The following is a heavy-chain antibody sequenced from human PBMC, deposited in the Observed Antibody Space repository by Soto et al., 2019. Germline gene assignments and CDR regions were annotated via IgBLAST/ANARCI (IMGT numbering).Heavy chain of an antibody. V-gene: IGHV4-34*01. Sequence: SETLSLTCAVYGGSFSGYYWSWIRQPTGKGLEWIGEINHSGSTNYNPSLKSRVTISVDTSKNQFSLKLSSVTAADTAVYYCARAADVAAAGDYWGQGTLVTVSS. CDR2: INHSGST. J-gene: IGHJ4*02. D-gene: IGHD6-13*01. CDR1: GGSFSGYY. CDR3: ARAADVAAAGDY.